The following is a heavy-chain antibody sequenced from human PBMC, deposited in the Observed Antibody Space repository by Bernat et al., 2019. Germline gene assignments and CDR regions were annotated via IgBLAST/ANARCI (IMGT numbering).Heavy chain of an antibody. D-gene: IGHD1-26*01. CDR3: ARFGSPLGAIHPGYFQH. CDR1: GGSISSYY. J-gene: IGHJ1*01. V-gene: IGHV4-59*01. Sequence: QVQLQESGPGLVKPLETLSLTCTVSGGSISSYYWSWIRQPPGKGLEWIGYIYYSGTTNYSPSLKSRVTISVDTSKNQFSLKLSSVTAADTAVYYCARFGSPLGAIHPGYFQHWGQGTLVTVSS. CDR2: IYYSGTT.